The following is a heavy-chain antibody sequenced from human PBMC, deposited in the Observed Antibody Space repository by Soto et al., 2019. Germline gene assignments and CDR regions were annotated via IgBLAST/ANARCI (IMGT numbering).Heavy chain of an antibody. Sequence: SETLSLTCAVSGGSISSGGYFWSWIRQPPGKGLEWIGYIYHSGSTYYNPSLKSRVSISVDRSKNQFSLKLSSVTAADTAVYYCATLPPRIVVSLLPIPTWGQGILVTVSS. CDR1: GGSISSGGYF. CDR3: ATLPPRIVVSLLPIPT. J-gene: IGHJ5*02. D-gene: IGHD2-21*01. V-gene: IGHV4-30-2*01. CDR2: IYHSGST.